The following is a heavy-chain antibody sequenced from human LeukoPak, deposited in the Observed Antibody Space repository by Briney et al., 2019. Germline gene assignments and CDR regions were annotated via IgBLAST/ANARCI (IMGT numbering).Heavy chain of an antibody. CDR2: IYYSGST. Sequence: SETLSLTCTVSGGSISSSSYYWGWIRQPPGKGLEWIGSIYYSGSTYYNPSLKSRVTISVDTSKNQFSLKLSSVTAADTAVYYCARASITIFGVVIRDDAFDIWGQGTMVTVSS. J-gene: IGHJ3*02. V-gene: IGHV4-39*07. CDR3: ARASITIFGVVIRDDAFDI. D-gene: IGHD3-3*01. CDR1: GGSISSSSYY.